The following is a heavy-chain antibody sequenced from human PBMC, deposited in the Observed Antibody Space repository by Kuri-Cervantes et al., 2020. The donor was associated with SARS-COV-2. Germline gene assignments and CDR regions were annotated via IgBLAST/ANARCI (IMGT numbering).Heavy chain of an antibody. Sequence: GGSLRLSCTASGFNFNQYSLNWVRQAPGKGLEWLSSITTSTSSMYYASPVRGRFTISRDDAKNTVHLQLNRLSVEDTDIDYCSSDAIMAVTPIPLDSWGQGTLVTVSS. V-gene: IGHV3-21*01. D-gene: IGHD2-21*02. CDR1: GFNFNQYS. CDR2: ITTSTSSM. J-gene: IGHJ4*02. CDR3: SSDAIMAVTPIPLDS.